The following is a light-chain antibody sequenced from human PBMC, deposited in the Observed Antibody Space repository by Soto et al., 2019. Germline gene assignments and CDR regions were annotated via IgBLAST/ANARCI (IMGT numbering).Light chain of an antibody. CDR2: DAS. V-gene: IGKV3-11*01. Sequence: EIVLTQSPATLSLSPGDRATLSCRASQSVSSHLAWYQQKFGQAPRLLIYDASNRATGIPARFSGSGSGTDFTLTISSLEPEDFAVYYCQQRTNWPLTFGGGTKVEIK. J-gene: IGKJ4*01. CDR3: QQRTNWPLT. CDR1: QSVSSH.